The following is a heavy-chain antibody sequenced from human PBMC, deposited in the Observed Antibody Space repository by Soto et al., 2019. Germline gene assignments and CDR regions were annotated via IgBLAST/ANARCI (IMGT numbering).Heavy chain of an antibody. D-gene: IGHD6-13*01. CDR1: GFSFSSYS. V-gene: IGHV3-30*04. CDR2: ISYDGSNK. Sequence: PGGSLRLSCAASGFSFSSYSMDWVRQAPGKGLEWVAVISYDGSNKYYADSVKGRFTITRDSSKNTVSLQMNSLRLEDTAVYYCARAPPRGIAAPGTWGSGMDVWGQGTTVTVSS. CDR3: ARAPPRGIAAPGTWGSGMDV. J-gene: IGHJ6*02.